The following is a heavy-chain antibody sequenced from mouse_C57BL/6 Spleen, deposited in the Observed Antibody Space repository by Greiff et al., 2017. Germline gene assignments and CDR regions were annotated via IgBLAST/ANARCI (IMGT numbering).Heavy chain of an antibody. CDR3: AREGYYGSSYDYAMDY. CDR2: IYPGSGST. D-gene: IGHD1-1*01. J-gene: IGHJ4*01. Sequence: QVQLQQSGAELVKPGASVKMSCKASGYTFTSYWITWVKQRPGQGLEWIGDIYPGSGSTNYNEKFKSKATLTVDTSSSTAYMQLSSLTSEDSAVYYGAREGYYGSSYDYAMDYWGQGTSVTVSS. V-gene: IGHV1-55*01. CDR1: GYTFTSYW.